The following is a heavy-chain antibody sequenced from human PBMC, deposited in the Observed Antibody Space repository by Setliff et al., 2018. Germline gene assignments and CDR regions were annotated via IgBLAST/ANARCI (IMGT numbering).Heavy chain of an antibody. D-gene: IGHD3-3*01. Sequence: ASVKVSCKASGGTFNNYAISWVRQAPGQGLKWMGGIIPIFGTTKYAQKFQGRVTITADESTSTAYMELSSLRSEDTAAYYCARESGSPRYMDVWGNGTTVTVSS. V-gene: IGHV1-69*13. CDR1: GGTFNNYA. CDR3: ARESGSPRYMDV. J-gene: IGHJ6*03. CDR2: IIPIFGTT.